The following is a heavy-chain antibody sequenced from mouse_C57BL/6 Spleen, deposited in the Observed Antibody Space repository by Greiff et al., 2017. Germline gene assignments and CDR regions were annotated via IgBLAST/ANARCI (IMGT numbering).Heavy chain of an antibody. CDR1: GFTFSDYG. J-gene: IGHJ2*01. Sequence: EVMLVESGGGLVKPGGSLKLSCAASGFTFSDYGMHWVRQAPEKGLEWVAYISSGSSTICYADTVKGRFTISRDNAKNTLFLQMPSLRSEDTARYYCARRDYGYDDGGVDYWGQGTTLTVSS. D-gene: IGHD2-2*01. V-gene: IGHV5-17*01. CDR3: ARRDYGYDDGGVDY. CDR2: ISSGSSTI.